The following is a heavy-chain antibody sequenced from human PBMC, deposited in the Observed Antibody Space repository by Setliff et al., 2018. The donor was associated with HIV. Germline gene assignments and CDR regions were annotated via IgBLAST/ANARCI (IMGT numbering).Heavy chain of an antibody. D-gene: IGHD2-2*01. CDR3: SLQHGRPMRWFDP. CDR2: VYHRGTT. CDR1: GGSISSYY. Sequence: PSETLSLTCTVSGGSISSYYWSWIRQPPGKGLEWIGCVYHRGTTYYNPSLKSRLAMSVDTSKNKFFLKLNSLTAADTAVYYCSLQHGRPMRWFDPWGPGTLVTV. J-gene: IGHJ5*02. V-gene: IGHV4-59*04.